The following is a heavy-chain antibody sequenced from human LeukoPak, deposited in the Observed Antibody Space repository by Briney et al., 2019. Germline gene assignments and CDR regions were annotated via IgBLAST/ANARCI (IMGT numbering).Heavy chain of an antibody. Sequence: SETLSLTCTVSGDSISSYYWSWIRQPPGKGLEWIGYIYYSGSTYYNPSLKSRVTISVDTSKNQFSLKLSSVTAADTAVYYCARVRDPYYGMDVWGQGTTVTVSS. V-gene: IGHV4-30-4*08. CDR1: GDSISSYY. CDR2: IYYSGST. J-gene: IGHJ6*02. D-gene: IGHD5-24*01. CDR3: ARVRDPYYGMDV.